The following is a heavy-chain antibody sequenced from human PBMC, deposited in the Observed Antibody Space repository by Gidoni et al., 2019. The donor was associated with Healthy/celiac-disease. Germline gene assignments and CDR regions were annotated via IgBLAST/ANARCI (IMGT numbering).Heavy chain of an antibody. V-gene: IGHV3-7*03. CDR3: ARGRYCTNGVCSYYYYGMDV. Sequence: EVQLVESGGGLVQPGGSLRLSCAASGFPFSIYWMSWVRQAPGKGLEWVANIKQDGSEKYYVDSVKGRFTISRDNAKNSLYLQMNSLRAEDTAVYYCARGRYCTNGVCSYYYYGMDVWGQGTTVTVSS. D-gene: IGHD2-8*01. J-gene: IGHJ6*02. CDR2: IKQDGSEK. CDR1: GFPFSIYW.